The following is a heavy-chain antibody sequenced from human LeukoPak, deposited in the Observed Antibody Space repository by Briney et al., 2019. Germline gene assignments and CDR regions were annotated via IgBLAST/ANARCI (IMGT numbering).Heavy chain of an antibody. CDR3: TSLAYSISSGLDY. CDR1: GFTFSGSA. V-gene: IGHV3-73*01. J-gene: IGHJ4*02. CDR2: IRSKANSYAT. Sequence: AGGSLKLSCAASGFTFSGSAMHWVRPASGKGLEWVGRIRSKANSYATAYAASVKGRLTISTDDSKNTAYLQINSLKTEDTAVYYCTSLAYSISSGLDYWGQGTLVTVSS. D-gene: IGHD6-6*01.